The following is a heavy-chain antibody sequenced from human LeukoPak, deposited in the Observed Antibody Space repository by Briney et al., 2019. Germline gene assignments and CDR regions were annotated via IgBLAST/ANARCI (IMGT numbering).Heavy chain of an antibody. Sequence: PGGSLRLSCAASGFTFSDYYMSWIRQAPGKGLEWVSYISSSGSTIYYADSVKGRFTISRDSAKNSLYLQMNSLRAEDTAVYYCAREASVEMAKEGFDYWGQGTWSPSPQ. CDR2: ISSSGSTI. CDR3: AREASVEMAKEGFDY. CDR1: GFTFSDYY. V-gene: IGHV3-11*01. D-gene: IGHD5-24*01. J-gene: IGHJ4*02.